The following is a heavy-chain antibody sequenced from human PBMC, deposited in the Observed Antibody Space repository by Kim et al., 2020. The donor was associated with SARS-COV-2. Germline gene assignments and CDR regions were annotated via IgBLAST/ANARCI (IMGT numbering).Heavy chain of an antibody. CDR2: ISAYNGNT. V-gene: IGHV1-18*04. D-gene: IGHD2-15*01. J-gene: IGHJ4*02. CDR3: AREPETVVTNRGLDY. Sequence: ASVKVSCKASGYTFTSYGISWVRQAPGQGLEWMGWISAYNGNTNYAQKLQGRVTMTTDTSTSTAYMELRSLRSDDTAVYYCAREPETVVTNRGLDYWGQGTLVTVSS. CDR1: GYTFTSYG.